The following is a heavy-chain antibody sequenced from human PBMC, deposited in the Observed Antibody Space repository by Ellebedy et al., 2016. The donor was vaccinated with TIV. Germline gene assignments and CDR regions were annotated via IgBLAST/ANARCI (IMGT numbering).Heavy chain of an antibody. CDR2: ISASGDNT. CDR1: GFTFRNYA. V-gene: IGHV3-23*01. D-gene: IGHD3-22*01. Sequence: GGSLRLSXAASGFTFRNYAMRWVRQAPGKGLHWVSTISASGDNTYYADSVKGRFTISRDSSKNTLYLQMNSLRAEDTAVYYCAKNVETGYSPYAMDVWGQGTTVTVSS. J-gene: IGHJ6*02. CDR3: AKNVETGYSPYAMDV.